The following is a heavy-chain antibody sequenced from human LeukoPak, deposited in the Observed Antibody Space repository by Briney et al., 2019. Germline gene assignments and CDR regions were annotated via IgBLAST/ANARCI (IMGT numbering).Heavy chain of an antibody. CDR1: GFTFSSYP. CDR3: AKGEGYCGGGTCYRYFDF. J-gene: IGHJ4*02. CDR2: ISTDSTYT. D-gene: IGHD2-15*01. V-gene: IGHV3-23*01. Sequence: GGSLRLSCAASGFTFSSYPMSWVRQAPGKGLEWVSIISTDSTYTFYAHSVKGRFTISRDNSKDTLYLQMSSLRVEDTAVYFCAKGEGYCGGGTCYRYFDFWGQGTLVTVSS.